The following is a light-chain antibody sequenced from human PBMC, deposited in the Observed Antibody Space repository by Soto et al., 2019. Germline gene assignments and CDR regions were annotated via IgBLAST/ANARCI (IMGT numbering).Light chain of an antibody. J-gene: IGLJ2*01. CDR1: NIGSEI. CDR3: HVCDSSSDHVV. CDR2: GDS. Sequence: SYELTQPPSVSVAPGQTARITCGGDNIGSEIVHWYQQKPGQAPVLVVYGDSDRPSGIPERFSGSNSGNTATLTISRVEAGDEADYYCHVCDSSSDHVVFGGGTKLTVL. V-gene: IGLV3-21*02.